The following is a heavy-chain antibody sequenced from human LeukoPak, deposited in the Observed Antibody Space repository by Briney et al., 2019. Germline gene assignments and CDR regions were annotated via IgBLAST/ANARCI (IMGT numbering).Heavy chain of an antibody. CDR3: AKETEPGIAVAGVDY. CDR1: GFTFDDYA. V-gene: IGHV3-43*02. CDR2: ISGDGGST. J-gene: IGHJ4*02. D-gene: IGHD6-19*01. Sequence: GGSLRLSCAPSGFTFDDYAMHWVRQAPGKGLEWVSLISGDGGSTYYADSVKGRFTISRDNSKNSLYLQMNSLRTEDTALYYCAKETEPGIAVAGVDYWGQGTLVTVSS.